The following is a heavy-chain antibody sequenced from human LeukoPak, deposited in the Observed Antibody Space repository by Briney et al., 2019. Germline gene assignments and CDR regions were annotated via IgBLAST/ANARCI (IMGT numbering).Heavy chain of an antibody. V-gene: IGHV1-69*05. CDR2: IIPIFGTA. CDR3: ARIEYSSSSDAFDI. D-gene: IGHD6-6*01. CDR1: GGTFSSYA. Sequence: ASVKVSCKASGGTFSSYAIRWVRQAPGQGLEWMGRIIPIFGTANYAQKFQGRVTITMDESTSTAYMELSSLRSEDTAVYYCARIEYSSSSDAFDIWGQGTMVTVSS. J-gene: IGHJ3*02.